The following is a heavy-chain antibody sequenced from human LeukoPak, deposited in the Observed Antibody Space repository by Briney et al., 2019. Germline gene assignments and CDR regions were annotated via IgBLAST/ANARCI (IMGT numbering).Heavy chain of an antibody. CDR2: MNPNSGNT. CDR1: GYTFTSYD. V-gene: IGHV1-8*03. CDR3: ARLPYSSSTFDAFDI. D-gene: IGHD6-6*01. Sequence: GASVKVSCKASGYTFTSYDINWVGQTTGQGLEWMGWMNPNSGNTGYAQKFQGRVTITRNTSISTAYMELSSLRSEDTAVYYCARLPYSSSTFDAFDIWGQGTMVTVSS. J-gene: IGHJ3*02.